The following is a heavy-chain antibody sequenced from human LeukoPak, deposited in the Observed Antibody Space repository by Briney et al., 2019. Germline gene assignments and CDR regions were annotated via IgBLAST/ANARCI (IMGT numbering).Heavy chain of an antibody. CDR2: ISYDGSNK. CDR1: GFTFSSYA. D-gene: IGHD6-6*01. J-gene: IGHJ6*02. CDR3: ARDRVAARPWDYYGMDV. V-gene: IGHV3-30-3*01. Sequence: QSGGSLRLSCAASGFTFSSYAMHWVRQAPGKGLEWVAVISYDGSNKYYADSVKGRFTISRDNSKNTLYLQMNSLRAEDTAVYYCARDRVAARPWDYYGMDVWGQGTTVTVSS.